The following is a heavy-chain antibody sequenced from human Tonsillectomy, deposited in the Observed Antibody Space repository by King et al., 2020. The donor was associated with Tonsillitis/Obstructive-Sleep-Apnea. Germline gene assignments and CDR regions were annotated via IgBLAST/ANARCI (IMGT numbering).Heavy chain of an antibody. CDR3: AREVESGDYREAFDY. J-gene: IGHJ4*02. CDR2: MSSSGTYY. Sequence: VQLVESGGGLVKPGGCLRLSCATSGFTFSTSTMNWVRHAPGKGLEWVASMSSSGTYYYYADSVRGRFSISRDNAKNSLCLQLNSLRGEDTAVYYCAREVESGDYREAFDYWGQGTPVTVSS. D-gene: IGHD4-11*01. CDR1: GFTFSTST. V-gene: IGHV3-21*01.